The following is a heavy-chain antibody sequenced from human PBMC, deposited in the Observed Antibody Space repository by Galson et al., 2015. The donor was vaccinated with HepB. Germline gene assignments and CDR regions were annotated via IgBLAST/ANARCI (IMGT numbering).Heavy chain of an antibody. CDR2: IWYDGSNK. J-gene: IGHJ3*02. CDR3: ARGLRWELLSNDAFDI. V-gene: IGHV3-33*01. Sequence: SLRLSCAASGFSFSSYGMHWVRQAPGKGLEWVAVIWYDGSNKYYADSVKGRFTISRDNSKNTLYLQMNSLRAEDTAVYYCARGLRWELLSNDAFDIWGQGTMVTVSS. CDR1: GFSFSSYG. D-gene: IGHD1-26*01.